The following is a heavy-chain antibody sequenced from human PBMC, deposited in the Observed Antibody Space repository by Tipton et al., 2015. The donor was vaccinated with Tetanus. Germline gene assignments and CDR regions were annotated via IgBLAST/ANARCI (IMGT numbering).Heavy chain of an antibody. CDR1: GASITSDEYY. Sequence: TLSLTCTVSGASITSDEYYWSWIRQSPGRGLESIGYVLNSGKTYYHPSLRRRVIISLDRSKSQFSLKLTSVTAADTAVHYCARFLSFGSGTYGARWGQGALVTVSS. J-gene: IGHJ4*02. CDR3: ARFLSFGSGTYGAR. D-gene: IGHD3-10*01. CDR2: VLNSGKT. V-gene: IGHV4-30-4*01.